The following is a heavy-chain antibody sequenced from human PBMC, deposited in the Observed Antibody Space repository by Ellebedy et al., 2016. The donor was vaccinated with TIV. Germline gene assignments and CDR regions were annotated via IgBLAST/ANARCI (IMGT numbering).Heavy chain of an antibody. D-gene: IGHD3-22*01. CDR1: GYTFTNYG. J-gene: IGHJ6*02. V-gene: IGHV1-69*13. CDR2: IIPIFGTA. Sequence: AASVKVSCKASGYTFTNYGVLWVRQAPGQGLEWMGGIIPIFGTANYAQKFQGRVTIIADESTSTVYMELSSLRSDDTAVFYCASRNYAPHYYFYGMDAWGQGTAVTVSS. CDR3: ASRNYAPHYYFYGMDA.